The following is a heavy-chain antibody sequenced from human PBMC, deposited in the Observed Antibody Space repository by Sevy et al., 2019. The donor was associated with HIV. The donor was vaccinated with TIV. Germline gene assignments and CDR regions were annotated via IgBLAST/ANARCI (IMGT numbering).Heavy chain of an antibody. CDR3: TTAPTGDFYYFDY. Sequence: GGSLRLSCAASGFTFNNAWMNWVRQAPGKGLEWVGRIKSQTDGGTTEYAAPVKGRFTISRDDSKNTLYLQMNSLKTEDTAVYYCTTAPTGDFYYFDYWGQGTLVTVSS. V-gene: IGHV3-15*01. CDR1: GFTFNNAW. D-gene: IGHD7-27*01. J-gene: IGHJ4*02. CDR2: IKSQTDGGTT.